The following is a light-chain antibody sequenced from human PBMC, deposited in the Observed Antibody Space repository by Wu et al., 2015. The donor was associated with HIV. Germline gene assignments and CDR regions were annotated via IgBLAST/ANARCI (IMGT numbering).Light chain of an antibody. Sequence: EIVMTQSPGTLSLSPGERATLSCRACQSVGSSYLAWYQQKPGQAPRLLIYGASSRATGIPDRFSGSGSGTDFTLTISRLEPEDFAVYYCQQYGSSLPLTFGGGTKVEIK. CDR1: QSVGSSY. CDR3: QQYGSSLPLT. V-gene: IGKV3-20*01. J-gene: IGKJ4*01. CDR2: GAS.